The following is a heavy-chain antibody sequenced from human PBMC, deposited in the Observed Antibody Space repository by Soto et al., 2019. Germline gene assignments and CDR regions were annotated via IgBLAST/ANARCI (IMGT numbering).Heavy chain of an antibody. V-gene: IGHV4-39*07. CDR2: VYYSGST. J-gene: IGHJ4*02. CDR3: AREPSI. CDR1: GDSISSSNYH. Sequence: SETLSLTCTVSGDSISSSNYHWGWIRQPPGKGLEWIGSVYYSGSTYYNPSLKSRVTISIDASKNQFSLNLNSVTAADTAVYYCAREPSIWGQGTLVTVSS.